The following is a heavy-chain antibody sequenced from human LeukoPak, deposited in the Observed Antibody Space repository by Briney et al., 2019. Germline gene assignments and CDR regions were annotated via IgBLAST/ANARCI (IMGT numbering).Heavy chain of an antibody. Sequence: PGGSLRLSCAASGFTFSSYAMHWVRQAPGKGLEWVAVISYDGSNKYYADSVKGRFTISRDNSKNTLYLQMNSLRAEDTAVYYCARAGDYYYDSSGYYPQNWFDPWGQGTLVTVSS. V-gene: IGHV3-30-3*01. D-gene: IGHD3-22*01. J-gene: IGHJ5*02. CDR3: ARAGDYYYDSSGYYPQNWFDP. CDR2: ISYDGSNK. CDR1: GFTFSSYA.